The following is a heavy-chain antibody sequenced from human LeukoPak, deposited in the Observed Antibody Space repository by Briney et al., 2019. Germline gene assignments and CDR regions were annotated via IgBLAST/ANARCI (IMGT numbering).Heavy chain of an antibody. CDR1: GGSISSSSYY. Sequence: SETLSLTCTVSGGSISSSSYYWGWIRQPPGKGLEWIGSIYYSGSTYYNPSLKSRLTISVDTSKNQFSLKLSSVTAADTAVYYCARHNTCDSVRQPFDYWGQGTLVTVSS. J-gene: IGHJ4*02. CDR3: ARHNTCDSVRQPFDY. D-gene: IGHD5/OR15-5a*01. CDR2: IYYSGST. V-gene: IGHV4-39*01.